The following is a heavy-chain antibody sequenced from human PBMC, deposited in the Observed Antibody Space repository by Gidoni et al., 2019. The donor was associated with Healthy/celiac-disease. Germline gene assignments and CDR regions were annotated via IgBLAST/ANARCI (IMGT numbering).Heavy chain of an antibody. V-gene: IGHV1-69*04. D-gene: IGHD2-21*02. CDR2: IIPILGIA. CDR3: ARSPRNCGGDGYSFYVY. CDR1: GGTFSSYA. Sequence: QVKLVQSGAEVKTPGSSVKVSCKASGGTFSSYAISWVRQAPGQGLEWMGRIIPILGIANYAQKFQGRVTITADKSTSTAYMELSSLRSEDTAVYYCARSPRNCGGDGYSFYVYWGQGTLVTVSS. J-gene: IGHJ4*02.